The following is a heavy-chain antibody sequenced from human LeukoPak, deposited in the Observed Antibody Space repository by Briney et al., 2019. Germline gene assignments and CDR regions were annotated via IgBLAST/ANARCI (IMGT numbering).Heavy chain of an antibody. D-gene: IGHD6-13*01. Sequence: GGSLRLSCAASGFTFSSYSMNWVRQAPAKGLEWVSSITSSGSYIYYADSVKGRFTISKDNAKNSLYLQMNSLRAEDTALYYCARDVNGFSSTWYEYWGQGTLVTVSS. V-gene: IGHV3-21*01. J-gene: IGHJ4*02. CDR1: GFTFSSYS. CDR2: ITSSGSYI. CDR3: ARDVNGFSSTWYEY.